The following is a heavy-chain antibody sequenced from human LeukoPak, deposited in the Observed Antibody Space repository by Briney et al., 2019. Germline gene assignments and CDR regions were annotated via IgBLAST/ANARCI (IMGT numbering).Heavy chain of an antibody. CDR1: GYTLPELS. J-gene: IGHJ4*02. V-gene: IGHV1-24*01. CDR2: FDPENGET. D-gene: IGHD3-16*01. CDR3: AASGGYFDY. Sequence: GASVKVSCKVSGYTLPELSIHWVRQAPGRGLEWMGGFDPENGETVSARRLQGRLTMTEDTSSDTAYMELSSLTSEDTAVYYCAASGGYFDYWGQGTLTTVSS.